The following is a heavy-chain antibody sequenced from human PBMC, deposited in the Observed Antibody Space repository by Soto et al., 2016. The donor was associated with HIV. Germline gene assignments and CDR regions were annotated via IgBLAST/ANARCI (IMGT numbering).Heavy chain of an antibody. CDR3: TGIGSSGPQGFQTDY. V-gene: IGHV3-23*01. Sequence: EVQLLESGGGLVQPGGSLRLSCAASGFTFNNYAMSWVRQAPGKGLEWVSAISGSGGSTYYADSVKGRFTISRDNSKNTLYLQMNSLRAEDTAVYYCTGIGSSGPQGFQTDYWGQGTLVTVSS. CDR1: GFTFNNYA. CDR2: ISGSGGST. J-gene: IGHJ4*02. D-gene: IGHD3-22*01.